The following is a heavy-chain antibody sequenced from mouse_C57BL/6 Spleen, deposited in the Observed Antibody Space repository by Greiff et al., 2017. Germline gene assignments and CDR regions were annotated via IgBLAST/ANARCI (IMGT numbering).Heavy chain of an antibody. CDR2: IYPGDGDT. Sequence: VQLQQSGAELVKPGASVKISCKASGYAFSSYWMNWVKQRPGKGLEWIGQIYPGDGDTNYNGKFKGKATLTADKSSSTAYMQLSSLTSDDSAVYFCARPLYGNYDFDYWGQGTTLTVSS. D-gene: IGHD2-1*01. CDR3: ARPLYGNYDFDY. J-gene: IGHJ2*01. V-gene: IGHV1-80*01. CDR1: GYAFSSYW.